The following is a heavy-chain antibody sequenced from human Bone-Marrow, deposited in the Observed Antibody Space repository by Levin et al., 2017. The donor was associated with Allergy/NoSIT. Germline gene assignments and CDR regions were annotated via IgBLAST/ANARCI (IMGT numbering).Heavy chain of an antibody. V-gene: IGHV4-59*01. D-gene: IGHD7-27*01. J-gene: IGHJ6*02. CDR2: IYYSGST. CDR3: ARDRTITTTGETYYYGMDV. Sequence: SETLSLTCTVSGGSISGYYWSWIRQPPGKGLEWIGYIYYSGSTKYNPSLKSRVTISVDTSKNQFSLKLSSVTAADTAVYYWARDRTITTTGETYYYGMDVWGQGTTVTVSS. CDR1: GGSISGYY.